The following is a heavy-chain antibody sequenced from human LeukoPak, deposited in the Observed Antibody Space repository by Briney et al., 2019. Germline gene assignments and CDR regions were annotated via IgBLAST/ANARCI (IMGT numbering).Heavy chain of an antibody. V-gene: IGHV4-4*07. CDR3: ARDYYGSGSYWFDP. J-gene: IGHJ5*02. CDR2: IYTSGST. CDR1: RGSISSYY. Sequence: SETLSLTCTLSRGSISSYYWNWIRQPAGKGLEWIGRIYTSGSTNYTPSLKSRVTMSVDTSKNQFSLRLSSVTAADTAVYYCARDYYGSGSYWFDPWGQGTLVTVSS. D-gene: IGHD3-10*01.